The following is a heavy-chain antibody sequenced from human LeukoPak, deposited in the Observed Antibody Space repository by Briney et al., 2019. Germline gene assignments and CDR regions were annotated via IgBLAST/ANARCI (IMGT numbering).Heavy chain of an antibody. CDR3: ASPHGGNPLDAFDI. J-gene: IGHJ3*02. Sequence: PGGSLRLSCTVSGFTVSSNSMSWVRQAPGKGLEWVSFIYSDNTHYSDSVKGRFTISRDNSKNTLYLQMNSLRAEDTAVYYCASPHGGNPLDAFDIWGQGTMVTVSS. CDR2: IYSDNT. D-gene: IGHD4-23*01. CDR1: GFTVSSNS. V-gene: IGHV3-53*01.